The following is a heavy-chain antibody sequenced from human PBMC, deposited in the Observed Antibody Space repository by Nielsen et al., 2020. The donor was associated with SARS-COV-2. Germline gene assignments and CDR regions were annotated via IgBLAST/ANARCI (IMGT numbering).Heavy chain of an antibody. CDR2: IYYSGST. J-gene: IGHJ4*02. D-gene: IGHD2-8*01. V-gene: IGHV4-39*02. Sequence: SETLSLTCTVSGGSISSSSYYWGWIRQPPGKGLEWIGSIYYSGSTHYNPSLKSRVTISVDTSKNQFSLKLSSVTAADTAVYYCARDLLYGYIDYWGQGTLVTVSS. CDR3: ARDLLYGYIDY. CDR1: GGSISSSSYY.